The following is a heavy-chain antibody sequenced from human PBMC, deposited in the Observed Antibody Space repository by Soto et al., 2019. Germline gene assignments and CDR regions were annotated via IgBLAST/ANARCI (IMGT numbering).Heavy chain of an antibody. D-gene: IGHD3-22*01. V-gene: IGHV1-46*01. CDR3: ARDGYYYDSSGYYYGLGFDP. Sequence: GASVKVSCKASGYTFTSYYMHWVRQAPGQGLEWMGIINPSGGSTSYAQKFQGRVTMTRDTSTSTVYMELSSLRSEDTAVYYCARDGYYYDSSGYYYGLGFDPRGQGTLVTVSS. CDR2: INPSGGST. J-gene: IGHJ5*02. CDR1: GYTFTSYY.